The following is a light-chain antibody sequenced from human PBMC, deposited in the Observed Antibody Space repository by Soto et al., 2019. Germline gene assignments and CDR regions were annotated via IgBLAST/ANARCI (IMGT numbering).Light chain of an antibody. V-gene: IGKV1-27*01. J-gene: IGKJ1*01. CDR1: EDISNY. Sequence: DIEMTQSPSSLSASVGDRVIITCRASEDISNYLAWYQQKPGKVAKLLIYGASTLQSGVPSRFSGSGSGTDFTLTISSLQTEDVATYYCQNYDRAPWTFGQGTKVESK. CDR2: GAS. CDR3: QNYDRAPWT.